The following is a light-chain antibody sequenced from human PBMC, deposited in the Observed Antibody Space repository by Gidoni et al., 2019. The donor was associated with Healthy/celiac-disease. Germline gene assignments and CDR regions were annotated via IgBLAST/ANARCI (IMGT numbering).Light chain of an antibody. J-gene: IGLJ2*01. Sequence: SSALPQDPAVSVALCQTVRIPSQGDSLRSYYASWYQQKPGQAPVLVIYGKNNRPSGIPDRFSGSSSGNTASLTITGAQAEDEADYYCNSRDSSGNHLVVFGGGTKLTVL. V-gene: IGLV3-19*01. CDR1: SLRSYY. CDR2: GKN. CDR3: NSRDSSGNHLVV.